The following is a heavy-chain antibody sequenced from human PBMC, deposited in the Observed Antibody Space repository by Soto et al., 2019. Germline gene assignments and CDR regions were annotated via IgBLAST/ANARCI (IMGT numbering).Heavy chain of an antibody. V-gene: IGHV3-74*01. D-gene: IGHD1-1*01. CDR3: ARGGLEPFDH. J-gene: IGHJ4*02. CDR1: GFTFGNYW. Sequence: GGSLRLSCAASGFTFGNYWMHWVRQAPGKGLVWVSRISDYGRINYADSMKDRFIISRDDSRSEPYLQLNDLRVEDTATYYCARGGLEPFDHWGQGALVTVSS. CDR2: ISDYGRI.